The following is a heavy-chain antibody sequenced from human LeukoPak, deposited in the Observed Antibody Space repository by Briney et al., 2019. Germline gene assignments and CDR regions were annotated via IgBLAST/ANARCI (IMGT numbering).Heavy chain of an antibody. CDR1: GFTLSSYS. D-gene: IGHD6-13*01. Sequence: GGSLRLSRAASGFTLSSYSMNWVRQAPGKGLEWVSYISSSSTHIYYADSVKGRFPISRDKSKNALYLQMNSLRAEDTAMYYCARMIAAAGTTGGDYFNYWGQGTLVTVSS. CDR2: ISSSSTHI. J-gene: IGHJ4*02. CDR3: ARMIAAAGTTGGDYFNY. V-gene: IGHV3-21*04.